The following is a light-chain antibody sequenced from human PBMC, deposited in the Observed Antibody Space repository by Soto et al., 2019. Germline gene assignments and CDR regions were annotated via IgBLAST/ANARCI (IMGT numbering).Light chain of an antibody. CDR1: QDIYNS. Sequence: DIQMTQSPSSLSASVGDRVTITCQATQDIYNSLNWYQQRPGKPPKLLIYDASNLETGVPSRFSGSGSGTDFSFTITSLQPEDIATYYCQQYANLISVGQGTRLEIQ. CDR3: QQYANLIS. J-gene: IGKJ5*01. CDR2: DAS. V-gene: IGKV1-33*01.